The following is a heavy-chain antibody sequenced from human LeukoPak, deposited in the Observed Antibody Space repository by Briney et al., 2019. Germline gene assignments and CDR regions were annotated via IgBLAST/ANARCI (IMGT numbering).Heavy chain of an antibody. Sequence: ASVKVSCKASGYTFTSYAMHWVRQAPGQRLEWMGWINAGNGNTKYSQKFQGRLTITKDTSASTAYMELSSLRSEDTAVYYCAREGLLLWFGELGKNWFDPWGQGTLVTVSS. CDR3: AREGLLLWFGELGKNWFDP. D-gene: IGHD3-10*01. CDR2: INAGNGNT. CDR1: GYTFTSYA. J-gene: IGHJ5*02. V-gene: IGHV1-3*01.